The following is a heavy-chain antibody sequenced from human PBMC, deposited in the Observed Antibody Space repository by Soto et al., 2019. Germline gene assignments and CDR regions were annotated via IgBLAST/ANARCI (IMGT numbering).Heavy chain of an antibody. J-gene: IGHJ5*02. CDR2: IYPGDSDT. V-gene: IGHV5-51*01. Sequence: PAESLKISCKGSGYSFTSYWIGWVRQMPGKGLEWMGIIYPGDSDTRYSPSFQGQVTISADKSISTAYLQWSSLKASDTAMYYCARHLPATTVKTNWFDPWGQGTLVTVSS. CDR3: ARHLPATTVKTNWFDP. CDR1: GYSFTSYW. D-gene: IGHD4-17*01.